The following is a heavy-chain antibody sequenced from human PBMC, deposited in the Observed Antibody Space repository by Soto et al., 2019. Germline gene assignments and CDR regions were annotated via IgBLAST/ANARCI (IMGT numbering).Heavy chain of an antibody. D-gene: IGHD6-6*01. CDR3: ARHSSWRTSVYHY. V-gene: IGHV5-51*01. CDR1: GYSFTSYW. Sequence: PGESLKISCKGSGYSFTSYWIGWARQMPGKGLEWMGIIYPSDSDTRYSPSFQGQVTISADKSISTAYLQWSSLKASDTAMYYCARHSSWRTSVYHYWGQGTLVTVSS. CDR2: IYPSDSDT. J-gene: IGHJ4*02.